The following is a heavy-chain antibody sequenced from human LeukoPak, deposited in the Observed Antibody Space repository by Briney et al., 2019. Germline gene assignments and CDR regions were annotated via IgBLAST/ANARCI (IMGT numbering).Heavy chain of an antibody. D-gene: IGHD3-22*01. CDR3: ASGPTSMILGAFDV. Sequence: GGSLRLSCAPSGLSVSSDCMSWVRQAPGQGLEWVSSIYSDGTTFYAESVKGRYGISRDNSKNTVYLQMHIVRAEDTAVYYCASGPTSMILGAFDVWGQGRSVTVSS. V-gene: IGHV3-53*01. CDR2: IYSDGTT. J-gene: IGHJ3*01. CDR1: GLSVSSDC.